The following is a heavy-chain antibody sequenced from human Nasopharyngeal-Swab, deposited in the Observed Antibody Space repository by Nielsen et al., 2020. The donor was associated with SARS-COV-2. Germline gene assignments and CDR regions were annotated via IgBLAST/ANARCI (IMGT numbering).Heavy chain of an antibody. Sequence: GESLKISCSASGFIFKNYAMNWVRQAPGRGLEWVSAISGADDSTKYADSVKGRFTISRDNSKNTLDLQMNSLRDEDTAMYYCAKDRDSGDDSGEYYHYYGMDVWGQGTGVTVS. CDR3: AKDRDSGDDSGEYYHYYGMDV. D-gene: IGHD5-12*01. J-gene: IGHJ6*02. CDR2: ISGADDST. CDR1: GFIFKNYA. V-gene: IGHV3-23*01.